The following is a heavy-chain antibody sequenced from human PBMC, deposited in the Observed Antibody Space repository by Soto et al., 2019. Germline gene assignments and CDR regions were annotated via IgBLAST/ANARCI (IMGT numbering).Heavy chain of an antibody. CDR2: IYYSGST. D-gene: IGHD3-22*01. CDR3: ARDSGYYYDSSGRGYGMEV. V-gene: IGHV4-61*01. Sequence: ETLSLTCTVSGGSVSSGSYYWSWIRQPPGKGLEWIGYIYYSGSTNYNPSLKSRVTISVDTSKNQFSLKLSSVTAADTAVYYCARDSGYYYDSSGRGYGMEVWGQGTTVTVSS. J-gene: IGHJ6*02. CDR1: GGSVSSGSYY.